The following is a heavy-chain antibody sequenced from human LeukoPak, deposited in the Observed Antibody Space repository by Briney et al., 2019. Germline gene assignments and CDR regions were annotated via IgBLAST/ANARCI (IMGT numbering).Heavy chain of an antibody. CDR1: GGSFSGYN. Sequence: SETLSLTCAVYGGSFSGYNWSWIRQRPGKGLEWIGEINHSGSTNYNPSHKSRVTISVDTSKNQFSLKLSSVTAADTAVYYCARGVGWPQRTIDYWAQGTLVTVSS. V-gene: IGHV4-34*01. D-gene: IGHD6-19*01. CDR3: ARGVGWPQRTIDY. J-gene: IGHJ4*02. CDR2: INHSGST.